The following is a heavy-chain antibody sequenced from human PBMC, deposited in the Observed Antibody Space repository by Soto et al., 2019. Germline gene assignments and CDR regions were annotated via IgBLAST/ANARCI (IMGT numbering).Heavy chain of an antibody. CDR1: GFTFSTYP. D-gene: IGHD2-8*02. CDR3: ARDYCPGGVCYTIFDY. Sequence: EVQLVESGGNLAQPGGSLRLSCAASGFTFSTYPMHWVRQGPGTGLEYVDGISGNGGSTHYANSVKGRFTISRDNSKSTLYLQMGSLRAEDMAVYYCARDYCPGGVCYTIFDYWGQGTLVTVSS. CDR2: ISGNGGST. J-gene: IGHJ4*02. V-gene: IGHV3-64*01.